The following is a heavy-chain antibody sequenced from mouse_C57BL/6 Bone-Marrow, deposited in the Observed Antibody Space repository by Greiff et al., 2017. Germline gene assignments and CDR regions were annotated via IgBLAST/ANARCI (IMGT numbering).Heavy chain of an antibody. CDR2: ISSGGSYT. Sequence: EVQVVESGGDLVKPGGSLKLSCAASGFTFSSYGMSWVRQTPDKRLEWVATISSGGSYTYYPDSVKGRFTISRDNAKNTLYLQMSSLKSEDTAMYYCAIPPDLYYVDYWGQGTTLTVSS. J-gene: IGHJ2*01. CDR1: GFTFSSYG. V-gene: IGHV5-6*01. CDR3: AIPPDLYYVDY.